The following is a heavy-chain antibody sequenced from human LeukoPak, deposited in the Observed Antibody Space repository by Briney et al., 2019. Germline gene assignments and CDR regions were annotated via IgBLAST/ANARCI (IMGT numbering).Heavy chain of an antibody. J-gene: IGHJ6*03. CDR3: ARVLGGFGELSYYYYYMDV. Sequence: VASVKVSCKASGGTFTNYTINWVRQAPGQGLEWMGGIIPIFGTANYAQKFQGRVTITADESTNTAYMELSSLRCEDTAVYYCARVLGGFGELSYYYYYMDVWGKGTTVTVSS. V-gene: IGHV1-69*13. CDR1: GGTFTNYT. CDR2: IIPIFGTA. D-gene: IGHD3-10*01.